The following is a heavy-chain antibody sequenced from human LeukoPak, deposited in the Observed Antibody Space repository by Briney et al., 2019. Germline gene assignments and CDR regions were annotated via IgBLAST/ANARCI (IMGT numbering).Heavy chain of an antibody. J-gene: IGHJ3*02. D-gene: IGHD3-10*01. CDR1: GGSISSCY. V-gene: IGHV4-59*01. CDR3: ARPTMVRGVILAFDI. CDR2: IYYSGST. Sequence: SETLSLTCTVSGGSISSCYWSWIRQPPGKGLEWIGYIYYSGSTNYNPSLKSRVTISVDTSKNQFSLKLSSVTAADTAVYYCARPTMVRGVILAFDIWGQGTMVTVSS.